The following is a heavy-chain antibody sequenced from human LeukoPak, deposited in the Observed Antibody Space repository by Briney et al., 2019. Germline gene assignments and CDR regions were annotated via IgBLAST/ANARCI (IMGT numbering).Heavy chain of an antibody. V-gene: IGHV4-38-2*01. Sequence: KPSETLSLTCAVSGYSISSGYYWGWIRPPPGKGLEWIGSIYHSGSTYYNPSLKSRVTISVDTSKNQFSLKLSSVTAADTAVYYCARTSRKQGCYFDYWGQGTLVTVSS. J-gene: IGHJ4*02. CDR1: GYSISSGYY. CDR3: ARTSRKQGCYFDY. CDR2: IYHSGST. D-gene: IGHD1-14*01.